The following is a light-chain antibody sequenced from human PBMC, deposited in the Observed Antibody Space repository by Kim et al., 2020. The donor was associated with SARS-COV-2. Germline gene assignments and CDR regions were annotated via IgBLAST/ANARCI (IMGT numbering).Light chain of an antibody. CDR1: QSLVYIDGNTC. J-gene: IGKJ3*01. Sequence: PASISCRSSQSLVYIDGNTCLKWFHLRPGQSPRRLIYKVSNRDSGVPDRFSGSGSGTDFTLQISRVEAEDVGVYYCMQGTHWPFTFGPGTKVDIK. CDR3: MQGTHWPFT. CDR2: KVS. V-gene: IGKV2-30*01.